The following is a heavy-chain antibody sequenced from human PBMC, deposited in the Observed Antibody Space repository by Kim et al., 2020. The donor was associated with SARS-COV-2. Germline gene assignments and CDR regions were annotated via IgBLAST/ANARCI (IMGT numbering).Heavy chain of an antibody. Sequence: GGSLRLSCAASGFTVSSNYMSWVRQAPGKGLEWVSVIYSGGSTYYADSVKGRFTISRHNSKNTLYLQMNSLRAEDTAVYYCAREWIRSAAAGTGDLYYYYYYGMDVWGQGTTVTVSS. D-gene: IGHD6-13*01. V-gene: IGHV3-53*04. CDR1: GFTVSSNY. CDR3: AREWIRSAAAGTGDLYYYYYYGMDV. J-gene: IGHJ6*02. CDR2: IYSGGST.